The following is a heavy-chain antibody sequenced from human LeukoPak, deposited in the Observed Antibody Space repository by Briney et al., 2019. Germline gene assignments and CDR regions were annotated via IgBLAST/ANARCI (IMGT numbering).Heavy chain of an antibody. Sequence: GGSLRLSCAASGFTFSSYWMHWVRQAPGKGLVWVSRINSDGSSTSYADSVKSRFTISRDNAKNTLYLQMNSLRAEDTAVYYCASAIGSGSPFDYWGQGTLVTVSS. CDR2: INSDGSST. V-gene: IGHV3-74*01. D-gene: IGHD3-10*01. CDR3: ASAIGSGSPFDY. CDR1: GFTFSSYW. J-gene: IGHJ4*02.